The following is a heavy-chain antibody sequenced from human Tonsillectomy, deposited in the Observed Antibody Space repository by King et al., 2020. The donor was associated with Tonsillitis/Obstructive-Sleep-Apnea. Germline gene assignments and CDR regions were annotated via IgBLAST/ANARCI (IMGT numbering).Heavy chain of an antibody. V-gene: IGHV4-31*03. CDR1: GGSISSGGYY. Sequence: VQLQESGPGLVKPSQTLSLTCTVSGGSISSGGYYWTWIRQHPGKGLEWIGYIYYSGSTYYSPSLKSRITISVDTSKNQFSLKLNSVTAADTAVYYCAGDGGDPPGFDYWGQGTLVTVSS. J-gene: IGHJ4*02. CDR3: AGDGGDPPGFDY. CDR2: IYYSGST. D-gene: IGHD3-10*01.